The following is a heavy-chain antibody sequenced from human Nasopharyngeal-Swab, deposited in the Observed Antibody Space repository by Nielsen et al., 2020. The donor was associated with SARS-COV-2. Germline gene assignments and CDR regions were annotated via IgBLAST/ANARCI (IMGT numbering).Heavy chain of an antibody. D-gene: IGHD6-13*01. J-gene: IGHJ6*03. CDR3: ASSTAAGTNYSYYYMDV. V-gene: IGHV1-3*01. Sequence: WVRQAPGQRIEWMGWINAGNGNTKYSQKFQGRVTITRDTSASAAYMELSSLRSEDTAVYYCASSTAAGTNYSYYYMDVWGKGTTVTVSS. CDR2: INAGNGNT.